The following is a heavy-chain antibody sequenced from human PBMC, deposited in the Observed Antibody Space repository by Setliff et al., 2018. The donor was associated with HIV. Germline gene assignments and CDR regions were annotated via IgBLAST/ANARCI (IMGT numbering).Heavy chain of an antibody. Sequence: SVKVSCKASGGAPNIYSISWVRQAPGQGLEWMGRIIPGLGTSVYAQKFQGRLTMTRDTSRSTVYMELSSLRSEDTAAYYCARCYYDSSGPTDAFDIWGQGTVVTVSS. V-gene: IGHV1-69*08. J-gene: IGHJ3*02. CDR2: IIPGLGTS. D-gene: IGHD3-22*01. CDR1: GGAPNIYS. CDR3: ARCYYDSSGPTDAFDI.